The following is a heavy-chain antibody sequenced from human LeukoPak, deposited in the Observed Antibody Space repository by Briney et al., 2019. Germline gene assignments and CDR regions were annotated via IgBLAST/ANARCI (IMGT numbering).Heavy chain of an antibody. CDR1: GYTFTSYG. Sequence: GASVKVSCKASGYTFTSYGISWVRQAPGQGLEWMGWISAYNGNTNYAQKLQGRVTMTTDTSTSTAYMELRSLRSDDTAVYYCARSLGYCSGGSCYYFDYWGQGTPVTVSS. CDR3: ARSLGYCSGGSCYYFDY. V-gene: IGHV1-18*01. D-gene: IGHD2-15*01. J-gene: IGHJ4*02. CDR2: ISAYNGNT.